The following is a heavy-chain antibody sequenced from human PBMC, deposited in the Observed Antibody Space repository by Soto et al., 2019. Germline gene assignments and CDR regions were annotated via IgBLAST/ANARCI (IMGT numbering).Heavy chain of an antibody. CDR2: ISYDGSNK. Sequence: QVQLVESGGDVVQPGRSLRLSCAASGFTFSSYGMHWVRQAPGKGLEWVAVISYDGSNKYYADSVKGRFTISRDNSKNTLYLQMNSLRAEDTAVYYCAKDGSGWYVSYYYYYGMDVWGQGTTVTVSS. CDR1: GFTFSSYG. D-gene: IGHD6-19*01. J-gene: IGHJ6*02. CDR3: AKDGSGWYVSYYYYYGMDV. V-gene: IGHV3-30*18.